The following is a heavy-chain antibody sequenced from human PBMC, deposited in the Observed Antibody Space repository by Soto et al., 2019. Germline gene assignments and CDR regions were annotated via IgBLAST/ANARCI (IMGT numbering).Heavy chain of an antibody. D-gene: IGHD4-17*01. CDR2: IGTAGDT. CDR3: ARVASATVTTVQKVYYYMDV. Sequence: GGSLRLSCAASGFTFSSYDMHWVRQATGKGLEWVSAIGTAGDTYYPGSVKGRFTISRENAKNSLYLQMNSLRAGDTAVYYCARVASATVTTVQKVYYYMDVWGKGTTVTVSS. V-gene: IGHV3-13*01. CDR1: GFTFSSYD. J-gene: IGHJ6*03.